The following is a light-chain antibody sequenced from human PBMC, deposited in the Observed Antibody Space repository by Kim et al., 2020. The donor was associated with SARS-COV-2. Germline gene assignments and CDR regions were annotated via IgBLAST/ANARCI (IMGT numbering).Light chain of an antibody. CDR1: QSISPT. J-gene: IGKJ5*01. V-gene: IGKV3-11*01. CDR3: QQHASWPPIT. CDR2: GAS. Sequence: FTRDTPTLSCRASQSISPTLAWYQQKGGQAPRLIIYGASNRVTGIPARFSGTGSGTSFTLTISNLEPEDFAVYYCQQHASWPPITFGQGTRLEIK.